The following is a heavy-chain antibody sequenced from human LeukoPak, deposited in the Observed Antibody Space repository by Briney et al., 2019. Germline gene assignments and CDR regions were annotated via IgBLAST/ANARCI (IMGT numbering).Heavy chain of an antibody. J-gene: IGHJ3*02. CDR1: GGSISSYY. Sequence: SETLSLTCTVSGGSISSYYWSWIRQPPGKGLEWIGYIYYSGSTNYNPSLKSRVTISVDTSKNQVSLKLSSVTAADTAVYYCARDLEGYDILTGYSDAFDIWGQGTMVTVSS. CDR3: ARDLEGYDILTGYSDAFDI. CDR2: IYYSGST. V-gene: IGHV4-59*01. D-gene: IGHD3-9*01.